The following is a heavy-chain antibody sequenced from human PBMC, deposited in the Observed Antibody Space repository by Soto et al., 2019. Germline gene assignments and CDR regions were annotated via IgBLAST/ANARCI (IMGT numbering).Heavy chain of an antibody. D-gene: IGHD3-22*01. V-gene: IGHV1-8*01. Sequence: ASVKVSCKASGYTFTSYDINWVRQAPGQGLEWMGWMNPNRGNTGYAQKFQGRVTMTRNTSISTAYMELSSLRYEDTAVYYCARDPLEMDSSGYNDAFDIWGQGTMVTVSS. CDR1: GYTFTSYD. J-gene: IGHJ3*02. CDR2: MNPNRGNT. CDR3: ARDPLEMDSSGYNDAFDI.